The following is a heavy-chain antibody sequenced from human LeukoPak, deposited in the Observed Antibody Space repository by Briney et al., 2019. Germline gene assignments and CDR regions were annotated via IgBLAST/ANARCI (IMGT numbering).Heavy chain of an antibody. CDR1: GFAFSSYA. D-gene: IGHD1-7*01. Sequence: GGSLRLSCAASGFAFSSYAMSWVRQAPGKGLEWVSGISGSGYTTYYADSVKGRFTISRDNSGNTLYLQMSSLRVEDTAVYYCARDGDYDWNYRSGFDYWGQGTLVTVSS. CDR2: ISGSGYTT. J-gene: IGHJ4*02. V-gene: IGHV3-23*01. CDR3: ARDGDYDWNYRSGFDY.